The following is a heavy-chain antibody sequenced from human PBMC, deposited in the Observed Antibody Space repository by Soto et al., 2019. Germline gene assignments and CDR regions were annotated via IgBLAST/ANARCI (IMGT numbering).Heavy chain of an antibody. J-gene: IGHJ6*02. D-gene: IGHD2-2*01. V-gene: IGHV1-69*01. CDR2: IIPIPGTA. CDR1: GGTFGSYA. Sequence: QVQLVQSGAEVKKPGSSVKVSCKASGGTFGSYAISWVRQAPGQGLEWMGGIIPIPGTANYAQKLQGRVTIAAHESTITANMELSSLRSEDTAVYYCARSQGSSTSLEIYYYYYYGMDVWGQGTTVTVSS. CDR3: ARSQGSSTSLEIYYYYYYGMDV.